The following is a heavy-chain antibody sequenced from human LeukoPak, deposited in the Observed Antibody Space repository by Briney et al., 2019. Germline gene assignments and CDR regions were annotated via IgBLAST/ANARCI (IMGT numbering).Heavy chain of an antibody. V-gene: IGHV4-34*01. Sequence: SETLSLTCAVYGGSFSGYYWSWIRQPPGKGLEWLGEINHSGSTNYNPSLKSRVTISVDTSKNQFSLKLSSVTAADTAVYYCARGNNYYGSGSYYRHWGQGTLVTVSS. CDR2: INHSGST. J-gene: IGHJ4*02. D-gene: IGHD3-10*01. CDR3: ARGNNYYGSGSYYRH. CDR1: GGSFSGYY.